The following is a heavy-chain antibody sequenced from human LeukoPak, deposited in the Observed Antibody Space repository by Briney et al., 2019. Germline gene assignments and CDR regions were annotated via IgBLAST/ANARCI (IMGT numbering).Heavy chain of an antibody. Sequence: SETLSLTCAVYGGSFSGYYWSWIRQPPGKGLEWIGEINHSGSTNYNPSLKSRVTISVDTSKNQFSLKLSSVTAADTAVYYCARAWSGGSSYMGQWGQGTLVTVSS. CDR1: GGSFSGYY. CDR2: INHSGST. J-gene: IGHJ4*02. V-gene: IGHV4-34*01. CDR3: ARAWSGGSSYMGQ. D-gene: IGHD1-26*01.